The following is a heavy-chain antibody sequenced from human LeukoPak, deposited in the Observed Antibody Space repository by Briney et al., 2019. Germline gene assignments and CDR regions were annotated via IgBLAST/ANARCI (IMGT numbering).Heavy chain of an antibody. J-gene: IGHJ6*02. CDR1: GYTFTGYY. D-gene: IGHD3-22*01. CDR3: ARGLDSSGYYYYYYGMDV. CDR2: INPNSGGT. Sequence: ASVKVSCKASGYTFTGYYMHWVRQAPGQGLEWMGWINPNSGGTNYAQKFQGWVTMTRDTSISTAYMELSRLRSDDTAVYYCARGLDSSGYYYYYYGMDVWGQGTTVTVSS. V-gene: IGHV1-2*04.